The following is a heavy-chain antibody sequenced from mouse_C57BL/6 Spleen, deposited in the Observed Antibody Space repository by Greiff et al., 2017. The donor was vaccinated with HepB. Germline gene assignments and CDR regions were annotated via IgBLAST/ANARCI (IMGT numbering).Heavy chain of an antibody. Sequence: VHLVESGPGLVQPSQSLSITCTVSGFSFTSYGVHWVRQSPGKGLEWLGVIWRGGSTAYNAAFVSRLTITKDNSKSRVFFKMNSLQADDTAIYYCAKSISPYNAMDYWGQGTSVTGSS. CDR2: IWRGGST. CDR3: AKSISPYNAMDY. V-gene: IGHV2-5*01. J-gene: IGHJ4*01. CDR1: GFSFTSYG.